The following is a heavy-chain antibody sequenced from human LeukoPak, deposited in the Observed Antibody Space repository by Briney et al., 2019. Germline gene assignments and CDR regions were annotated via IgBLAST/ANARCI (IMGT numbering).Heavy chain of an antibody. J-gene: IGHJ4*02. V-gene: IGHV3-74*01. Sequence: PGGSLRLSCAASGFTFSNYWMHWVRQAPGKGLVWVSRINSDGSITSYADSVKGRFTISRNNAKNTLYLQMNSLRAEATAVYYCVRALRAVAGNWGQGTLVTVSS. CDR3: VRALRAVAGN. CDR1: GFTFSNYW. D-gene: IGHD6-19*01. CDR2: INSDGSIT.